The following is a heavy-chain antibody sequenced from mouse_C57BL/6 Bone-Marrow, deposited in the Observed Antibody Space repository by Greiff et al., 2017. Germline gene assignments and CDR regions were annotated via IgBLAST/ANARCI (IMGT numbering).Heavy chain of an antibody. CDR2: IWSGGST. D-gene: IGHD2-3*01. CDR1: GFSLTSYG. CDR3: ARHGYYYFDY. Sequence: VKLVESGPGLVQPSQSLSITCTVSGFSLTSYGVHWVRQSPGKGLEWLGVIWSGGSTDYNAAFISRLSISKDNSKSQVFFKMNSLQADDTAIYYCARHGYYYFDYWGQGTTLTGSS. V-gene: IGHV2-2*01. J-gene: IGHJ2*01.